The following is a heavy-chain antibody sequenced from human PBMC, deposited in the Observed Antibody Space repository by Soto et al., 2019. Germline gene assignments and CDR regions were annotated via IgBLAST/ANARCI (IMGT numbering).Heavy chain of an antibody. J-gene: IGHJ3*02. CDR2: VYFSGRT. D-gene: IGHD6-6*01. CDR1: GGSMSSNY. Sequence: PAETLARTFTVSGGSMSSNYWTWIRQPPGKVLELIGYVYFSGRTKYNPSLTSRVTISVDMSKKQFSLRMNSMTSADKAVYYCSREGGAEASIADAFDIWGQRTMDTVSS. V-gene: IGHV4-59*01. CDR3: SREGGAEASIADAFDI.